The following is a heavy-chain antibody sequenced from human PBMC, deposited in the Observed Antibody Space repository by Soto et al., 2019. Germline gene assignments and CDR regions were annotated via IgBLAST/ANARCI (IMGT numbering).Heavy chain of an antibody. D-gene: IGHD2-15*01. Sequence: GGSLRLSCAASGFTFSSYGMHWVRQAPGKGLEWVAVISYDGSNKYYADSVKGRFTISRDNSKNTLYLQMNSLRAEDTAVYYCAKAVVVVAATTVDSEAFDIWGQGTMVTVSS. CDR2: ISYDGSNK. J-gene: IGHJ3*02. CDR1: GFTFSSYG. CDR3: AKAVVVVAATTVDSEAFDI. V-gene: IGHV3-30*18.